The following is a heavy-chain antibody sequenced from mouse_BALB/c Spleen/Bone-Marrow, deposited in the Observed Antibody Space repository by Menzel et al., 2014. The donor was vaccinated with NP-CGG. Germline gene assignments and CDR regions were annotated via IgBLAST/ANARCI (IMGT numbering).Heavy chain of an antibody. CDR2: IDPANGNT. J-gene: IGHJ4*01. Sequence: EVKLMESGAELVKPGASVKLSCTASGFNIKDTYMHWVKQRPEQGLEWIGRIDPANGNTKYDPKFQGKATITADTSSNTAYLQLSSLTSEDTAAYYCARWLLNYYAMDYWGQGTSVTVSS. V-gene: IGHV14-3*02. CDR1: GFNIKDTY. D-gene: IGHD1-2*01. CDR3: ARWLLNYYAMDY.